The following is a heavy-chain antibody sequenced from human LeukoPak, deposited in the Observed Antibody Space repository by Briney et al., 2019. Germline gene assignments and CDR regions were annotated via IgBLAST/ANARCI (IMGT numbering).Heavy chain of an antibody. V-gene: IGHV1-18*01. CDR3: ARSSHRDGDTFDY. CDR1: GYTFTSYG. CDR2: ISGYNGNT. D-gene: IGHD3-10*01. J-gene: IGHJ4*02. Sequence: GASVKVSCKASGYTFTSYGINWVRQAPGQGLEWMGWISGYNGNTNYAQKLQGRVTMTTDPSTTTDYMELRSLRSDDTAVYYCARSSHRDGDTFDYWGQGTLVTVSS.